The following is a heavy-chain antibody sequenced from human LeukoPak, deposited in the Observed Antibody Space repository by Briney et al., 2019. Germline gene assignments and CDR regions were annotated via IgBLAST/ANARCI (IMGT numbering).Heavy chain of an antibody. J-gene: IGHJ4*02. CDR2: ISGSGGST. CDR3: AKARQLVKTHFDY. D-gene: IGHD6-13*01. CDR1: GFTFSSYA. Sequence: QAGGSLRLSCAASGFTFSSYAMSWVRQAPGKGLEWVSAISGSGGSTYYADSVKGRFTISRDNSKNTLYLQMNSLRAEDTAVYYCAKARQLVKTHFDYWGQGTLVTVSS. V-gene: IGHV3-23*01.